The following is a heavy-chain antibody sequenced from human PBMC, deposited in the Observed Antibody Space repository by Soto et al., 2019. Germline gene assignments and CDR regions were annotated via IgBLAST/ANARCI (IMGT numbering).Heavy chain of an antibody. D-gene: IGHD3-10*01. CDR1: GFTFSGYG. J-gene: IGHJ5*02. Sequence: QVQLVESGGGVVQPGNSLTLSCAASGFTFSGYGMHWVRQAPGKGLEWVAVISYDGSHKYYADSVKGRFTISRDSSKNTLYLQMISLTTEDTAVYFCAKDRGVARYLPGTWGQGTLVTVSS. CDR3: AKDRGVARYLPGT. V-gene: IGHV3-30*18. CDR2: ISYDGSHK.